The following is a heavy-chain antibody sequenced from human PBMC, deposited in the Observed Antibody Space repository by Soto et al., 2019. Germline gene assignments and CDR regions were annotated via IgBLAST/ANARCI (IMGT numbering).Heavy chain of an antibody. Sequence: QVQLVESGGGVVQPGRSLRLSCAVSGFTFSDFGMHWVRQAPGKGLEWVALIWYHGGNEEYADSVKGRFSISRDNSKKTLYLQMDSLRAEDTAVYYCARRGCVKGVCYNSYDMWGQGTMVTVSS. D-gene: IGHD2-8*01. CDR1: GFTFSDFG. CDR2: IWYHGGNE. CDR3: ARRGCVKGVCYNSYDM. V-gene: IGHV3-33*03. J-gene: IGHJ3*02.